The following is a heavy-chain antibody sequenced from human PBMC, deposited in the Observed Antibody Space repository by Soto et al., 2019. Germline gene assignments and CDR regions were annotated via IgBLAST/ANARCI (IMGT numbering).Heavy chain of an antibody. CDR1: GGSVSSGSYY. CDR2: IYYSGST. D-gene: IGHD2-15*01. CDR3: AREVVAATPVFYYYYGMDV. Sequence: SETLSLTCTVSGGSVSSGSYYWSWIRQPPGKGLEWIGYIYYSGSTNYNPSLKSRVTISVDTSKNQCSLKLSSVTAADTAVYYCAREVVAATPVFYYYYGMDVWGQGTTVTVSS. V-gene: IGHV4-61*01. J-gene: IGHJ6*02.